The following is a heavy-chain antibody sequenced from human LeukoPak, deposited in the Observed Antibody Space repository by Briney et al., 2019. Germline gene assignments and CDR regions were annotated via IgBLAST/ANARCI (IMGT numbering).Heavy chain of an antibody. CDR3: ARAYGRYFDY. CDR2: IYPGDSDP. J-gene: IGHJ4*02. D-gene: IGHD3-10*01. CDR1: GYTFSSYW. V-gene: IGHV5-51*01. Sequence: GGALQISCKGSGYTFSSYWIAWGRQMPGKRLGWMGIIYPGDSDPRYSPSFQGQVTISADKSISTAYLQWSSLKASDTAIYYCARAYGRYFDYWGQGTLVTVSS.